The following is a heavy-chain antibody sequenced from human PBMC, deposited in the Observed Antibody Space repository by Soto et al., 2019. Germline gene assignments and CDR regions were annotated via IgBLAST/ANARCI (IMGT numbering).Heavy chain of an antibody. CDR2: ISYDGSNK. CDR1: GFTFSSYA. D-gene: IGHD6-19*01. CDR3: ASPTEAVAGYYYYGMDV. V-gene: IGHV3-30*14. J-gene: IGHJ6*02. Sequence: PGGSLRLSGAASGFTFSSYAMHWVRQAPGKGLEWVAVISYDGSNKYYADSVKGRFTISRDNSKNTLYLQMNSLRAEDTAVYYCASPTEAVAGYYYYGMDVWGQGTTVTVSS.